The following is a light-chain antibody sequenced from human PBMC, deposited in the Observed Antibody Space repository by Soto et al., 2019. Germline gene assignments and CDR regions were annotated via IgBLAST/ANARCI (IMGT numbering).Light chain of an antibody. Sequence: QLVLTQPPSVSGAPGQRVTISCTGSSSNIGAGHVVHWYQQFPGRAPNLLIYGSSNRPSGVPDRFSGSKSGTSASLAITGLQVEDEADYYCQSYDNSLSASVFGGGIKLTVL. V-gene: IGLV1-40*01. CDR2: GSS. CDR1: SSNIGAGHV. J-gene: IGLJ2*01. CDR3: QSYDNSLSASV.